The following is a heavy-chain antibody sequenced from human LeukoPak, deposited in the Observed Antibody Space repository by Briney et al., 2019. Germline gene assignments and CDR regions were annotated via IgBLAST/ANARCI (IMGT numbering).Heavy chain of an antibody. D-gene: IGHD4-23*01. CDR3: ARGDCWQLKFDY. V-gene: IGHV1-18*04. J-gene: IGHJ4*02. Sequence: ASVKVSRTASGYTFINSGITWVRQAPGQGLEWMGWISVNNGNTNYAQKLQGRVTMTTDTSTSTAYIELTSLTSDDTAVYYCARGDCWQLKFDYWGQGTLVTVSS. CDR1: GYTFINSG. CDR2: ISVNNGNT.